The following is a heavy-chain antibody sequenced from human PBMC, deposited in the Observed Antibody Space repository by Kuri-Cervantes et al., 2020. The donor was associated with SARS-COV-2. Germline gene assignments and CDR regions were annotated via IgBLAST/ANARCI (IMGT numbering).Heavy chain of an antibody. Sequence: SETLSLTCTVSGGSISTYYWSWFRQPPGKGLGWIGYISYSGSTNYNPTLKSRVTMSVDTSKIQFSMKLNSVTAADTAVYYCARDRGAFWGMGDYWGQGTLVTVSS. CDR3: ARDRGAFWGMGDY. V-gene: IGHV4-59*01. D-gene: IGHD3-10*01. J-gene: IGHJ4*02. CDR2: ISYSGST. CDR1: GGSISTYY.